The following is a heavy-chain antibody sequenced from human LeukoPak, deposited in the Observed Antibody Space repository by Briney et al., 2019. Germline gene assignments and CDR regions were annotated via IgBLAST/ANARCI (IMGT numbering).Heavy chain of an antibody. CDR1: GFTVSSNY. J-gene: IGHJ3*02. CDR2: IYSGGST. Sequence: GGSLRLSCAASGFTVSSNYMSWVRQAPGKGLEWVSVIYSGGSTYYADSVKGRFTISRDNSKNTLYLQMNSLRAEDTAVYYCARERSASDVFDIWGQGTMVTVSS. V-gene: IGHV3-53*01. CDR3: ARERSASDVFDI.